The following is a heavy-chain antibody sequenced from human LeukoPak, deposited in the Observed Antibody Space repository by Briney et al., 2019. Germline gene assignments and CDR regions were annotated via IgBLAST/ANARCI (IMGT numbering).Heavy chain of an antibody. CDR2: ISSRGSTI. CDR3: ARDYGDYLY. D-gene: IGHD4-17*01. Sequence: AGGSLRLSCAASGFTFSSYEMNWVRQAPGKGLEWVSYISSRGSTIYYADSVKGRFTISRDNAKNSLYLQMNSLRAEDTAVYYCARDYGDYLYWGQGTLVTVSS. CDR1: GFTFSSYE. V-gene: IGHV3-48*03. J-gene: IGHJ4*02.